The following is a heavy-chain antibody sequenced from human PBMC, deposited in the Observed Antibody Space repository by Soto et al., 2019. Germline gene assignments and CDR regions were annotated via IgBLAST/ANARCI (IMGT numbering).Heavy chain of an antibody. J-gene: IGHJ4*02. CDR3: ARALVLGSGYPIEFDY. D-gene: IGHD5-12*01. Sequence: GASVKVSCKASGYTFTSNGISWVRQAPGQGLEWIGWISAYNGNTNYAQKLQGRVTMTTDTSTSTAYMELRSLRSDDTAVYYCARALVLGSGYPIEFDYWGQGTLVTVFS. V-gene: IGHV1-18*01. CDR2: ISAYNGNT. CDR1: GYTFTSNG.